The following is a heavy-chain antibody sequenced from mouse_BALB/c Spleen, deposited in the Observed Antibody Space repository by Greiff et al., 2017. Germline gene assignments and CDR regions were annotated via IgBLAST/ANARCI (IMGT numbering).Heavy chain of an antibody. CDR1: GFTFSSFG. D-gene: IGHD2-14*01. Sequence: EVKLVESGGGLVQPGGSRKLSCAASGFTFSSFGMHWVRQAPEKGLEWVAYISSGSSTIYYADTVKGRFTISRDNAKNTLYLQMSSLRSEDTAMYYCAKGCVRRGNAMDYWGQGTSVTVSS. J-gene: IGHJ4*01. CDR2: ISSGSSTI. V-gene: IGHV5-17*02. CDR3: AKGCVRRGNAMDY.